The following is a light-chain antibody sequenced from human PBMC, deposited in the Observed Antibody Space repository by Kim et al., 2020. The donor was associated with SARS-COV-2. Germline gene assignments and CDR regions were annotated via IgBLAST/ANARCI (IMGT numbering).Light chain of an antibody. CDR1: QSVSSSY. CDR2: GAS. CDR3: QQYDGYPLT. V-gene: IGKV3-20*01. J-gene: IGKJ4*01. Sequence: EIVLTQSPGTLSLSPGERATLSCRASQSVSSSYLAWYQQKPGQAPRLLIYGASSRATGIPDRFSGSGSGTDFTLTISRLEPEDFAVYYCQQYDGYPLTFGGGTKV.